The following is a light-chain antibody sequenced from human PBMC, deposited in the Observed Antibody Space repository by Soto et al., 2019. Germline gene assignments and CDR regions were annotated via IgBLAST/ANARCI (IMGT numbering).Light chain of an antibody. CDR3: CSYAGSSTYV. CDR1: SSDVGSYNL. V-gene: IGLV2-23*01. Sequence: QAVVTQPASVSGSPGQSITISCTGTSSDVGSYNLVSWYQQHPGKAPKLVIYEGSKRPSGVSNRFSGSKSGNTASLTISGLQAEDEADYYCCSYAGSSTYVFGTGTKLTVL. J-gene: IGLJ1*01. CDR2: EGS.